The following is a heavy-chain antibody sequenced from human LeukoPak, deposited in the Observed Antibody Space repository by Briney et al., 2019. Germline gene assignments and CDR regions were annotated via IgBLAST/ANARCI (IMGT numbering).Heavy chain of an antibody. CDR3: AINQAGYCGGGSCYRHEFYYMDV. D-gene: IGHD2-15*01. V-gene: IGHV1-69*06. J-gene: IGHJ6*03. CDR1: GGTFSTYV. Sequence: ASVKVSCKASGGTFSTYVISWVRQAPGQGLEWMGGIIPVFGTTNYAEKFQDRVTITADKSTSTAYMELSSLRSEDTAMYYCAINQAGYCGGGSCYRHEFYYMDVWGKGTSVTVSS. CDR2: IIPVFGTT.